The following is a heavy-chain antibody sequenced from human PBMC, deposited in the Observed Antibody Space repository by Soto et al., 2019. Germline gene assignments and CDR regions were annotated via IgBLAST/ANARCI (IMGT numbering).Heavy chain of an antibody. Sequence: QVQLQESGPGLVKSSQTLSLTCTVSGGSISRGGYYWTWIRQFPGKGLEWPAHIYYSGNTYYNPSLKSRLSISQDTSTNQFSLSLTSVTAADTAVYFCARGAADYGNAFDIWGRGTLVTVSS. CDR3: ARGAADYGNAFDI. D-gene: IGHD4-17*01. J-gene: IGHJ3*02. CDR1: GGSISRGGYY. V-gene: IGHV4-31*03. CDR2: IYYSGNT.